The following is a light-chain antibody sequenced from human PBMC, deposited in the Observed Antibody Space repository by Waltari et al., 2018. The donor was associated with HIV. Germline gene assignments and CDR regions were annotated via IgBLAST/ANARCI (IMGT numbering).Light chain of an antibody. CDR1: SSAIGSYNR. CDR3: SLYKNNNTIV. J-gene: IGLJ1*01. Sequence: QSALTQPPSVSASPGQSVTISCTGTSSAIGSYNRVSWYLQPPGTAPRIIIYEVKNRPSGVPDRFSASKSGNTASLTISGLQAEDEADYYCSLYKNNNTIVFGTGTKVTVL. CDR2: EVK. V-gene: IGLV2-18*01.